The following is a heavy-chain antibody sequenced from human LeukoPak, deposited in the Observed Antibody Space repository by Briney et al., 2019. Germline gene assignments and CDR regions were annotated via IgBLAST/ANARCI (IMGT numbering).Heavy chain of an antibody. Sequence: GGSLRLSCAASGFTFDEYAMHWVRQPPGKGLEWVSHIRGDGGNTHYVDSVKGRFTISRDNRKNSLYLQMNSLRTEDTALYYCRKDRDCSANSCSTDHWGQGTLVTVSS. CDR2: IRGDGGNT. CDR1: GFTFDEYA. D-gene: IGHD2-2*01. J-gene: IGHJ4*02. V-gene: IGHV3-43*02. CDR3: RKDRDCSANSCSTDH.